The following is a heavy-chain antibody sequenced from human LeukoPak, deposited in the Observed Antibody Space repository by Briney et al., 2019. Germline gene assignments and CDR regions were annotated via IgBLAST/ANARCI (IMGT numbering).Heavy chain of an antibody. Sequence: ASVKVSCKASGYTFTGYYMHWVRQAPGQGLEWMGRINPNSGGTNYAQKFQGSVTMTRDTSISTAYMELSRLRSDDTAVYYCARDLSGSQDFDYWGQGTLVTVSS. V-gene: IGHV1-2*06. J-gene: IGHJ4*02. CDR1: GYTFTGYY. CDR2: INPNSGGT. D-gene: IGHD1-26*01. CDR3: ARDLSGSQDFDY.